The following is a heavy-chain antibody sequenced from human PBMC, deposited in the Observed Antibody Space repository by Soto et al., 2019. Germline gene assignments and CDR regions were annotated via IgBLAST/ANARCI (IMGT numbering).Heavy chain of an antibody. V-gene: IGHV4-30-2*01. CDR2: IYHSGST. D-gene: IGHD1-26*01. CDR1: GGSISSGGYS. J-gene: IGHJ5*02. CDR3: ASRPSGSGFDP. Sequence: QLQLQESGSGLVKPSQTLSLTCAVSGGSISSGGYSWSWIRQPPGKGLECIGYIYHSGSTYSNPSLKSRVTISVDRSKNQFSLKLSSVTAADTAVYYCASRPSGSGFDPWGQGTLVTVSS.